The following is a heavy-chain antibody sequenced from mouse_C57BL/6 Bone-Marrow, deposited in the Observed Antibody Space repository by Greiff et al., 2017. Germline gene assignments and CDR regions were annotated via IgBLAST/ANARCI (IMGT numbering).Heavy chain of an antibody. D-gene: IGHD2-10*02. V-gene: IGHV3-6*01. CDR1: GYSITSGYY. CDR3: ARRGYGNYPAWFAY. CDR2: ISYDGSN. Sequence: EVQLQQSGPGLVKPSQSLSLTCSVTGYSITSGYYWNWIRQFPGNKLEWMGYISYDGSNNYNPSLKNRISITRDTSKNQFFLKLNSVTTEDTATYYCARRGYGNYPAWFAYWGQGTLVTVSA. J-gene: IGHJ3*01.